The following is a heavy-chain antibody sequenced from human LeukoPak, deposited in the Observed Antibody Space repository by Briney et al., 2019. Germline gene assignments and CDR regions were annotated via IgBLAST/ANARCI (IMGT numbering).Heavy chain of an antibody. D-gene: IGHD3-22*01. J-gene: IGHJ6*02. CDR2: ISAYNGNT. CDR1: GYSFTSYG. Sequence: ASVKVSYKASGYSFTSYGLSWVRQAPGQGLEWMGWISAYNGNTNYAQKLQGRVTMTTDTSTSTAYMEVRSLRSDDTAVYYCAREDWDDSSAYDSNTRGYGMDVWGQGTTVTVSS. CDR3: AREDWDDSSAYDSNTRGYGMDV. V-gene: IGHV1-18*01.